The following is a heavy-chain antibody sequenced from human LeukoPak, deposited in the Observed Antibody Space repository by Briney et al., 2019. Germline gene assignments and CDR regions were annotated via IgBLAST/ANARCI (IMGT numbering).Heavy chain of an antibody. J-gene: IGHJ3*02. Sequence: SKTLSLTCTVSGGSISSGSYYWSWIRQPAGTGLEWIGRIYITGSTNYNPSLKSRVTISVDTSKNQFSLKLSSVTAADTAVYYCARHVLHRGYSYAAYAFDIWGQGTMVTVSS. V-gene: IGHV4-61*02. D-gene: IGHD5-18*01. CDR3: ARHVLHRGYSYAAYAFDI. CDR2: IYITGST. CDR1: GGSISSGSYY.